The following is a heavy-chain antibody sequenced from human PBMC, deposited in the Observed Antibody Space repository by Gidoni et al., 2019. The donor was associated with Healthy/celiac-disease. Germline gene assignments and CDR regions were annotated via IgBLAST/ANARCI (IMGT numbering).Heavy chain of an antibody. J-gene: IGHJ6*02. CDR2: ISGSGGST. CDR3: AKSSGWYDDYYYGMDV. V-gene: IGHV3-23*01. CDR1: GFPFSSYA. Sequence: EVQLLESGGGLVQPGGSLRLSCAASGFPFSSYAMSWVRQAPGKGLEWVSAISGSGGSTYYADSVKGRFTISRDNSKNTLYLQMNSLRAEDTAVYYCAKSSGWYDDYYYGMDVWGQGTTVTVSS. D-gene: IGHD6-19*01.